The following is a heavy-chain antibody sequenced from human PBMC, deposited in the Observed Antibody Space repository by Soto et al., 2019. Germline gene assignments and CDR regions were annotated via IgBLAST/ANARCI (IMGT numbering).Heavy chain of an antibody. V-gene: IGHV1-58*01. D-gene: IGHD3-10*01. CDR1: GDGSFTSVA. CDR3: AKQRADYGSGADTFYFDS. Sequence: SVKVSCKASGDGSFTSVAVQWVRQTRGQRLEWLGWIAVGSGHTDYAPTLHGRVAITRDLSTRTVYLELSSLTSEGTALYYCAKQRADYGSGADTFYFDSWGQGALVTVSS. J-gene: IGHJ4*02. CDR2: IAVGSGHT.